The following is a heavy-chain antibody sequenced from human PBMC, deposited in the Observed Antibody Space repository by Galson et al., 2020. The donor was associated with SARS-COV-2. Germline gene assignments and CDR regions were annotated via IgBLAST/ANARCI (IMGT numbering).Heavy chain of an antibody. CDR3: ARAGIQLWLSYGMDV. V-gene: IGHV4-34*01. J-gene: IGHJ6*02. CDR2: INHSGST. CDR1: GGSFSGYY. D-gene: IGHD5-18*01. Sequence: SQASETLSLTCAVYGGSFSGYYWSWIRQPPGKGLEWIGEINHSGSTNYNPSLKSRVTISVDTSKNQFSLKLSSVTAADTAVYYCARAGIQLWLSYGMDVWGQGTTVTVSS.